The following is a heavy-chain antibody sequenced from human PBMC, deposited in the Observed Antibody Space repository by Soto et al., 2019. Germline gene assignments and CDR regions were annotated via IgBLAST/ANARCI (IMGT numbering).Heavy chain of an antibody. J-gene: IGHJ4*02. CDR3: ARDVIVGATYYFAY. CDR1: GFTFSSYG. Sequence: QVPLVESGGGVVQPGRSLRLSCAASGFTFSSYGMHWVRQAPGKGLEWVAVIWSDGSNIYYADSVKGRFTISRDNSMNTLYLQMNSLRAEDTAVYYCARDVIVGATYYFAYWGKGTLVTVSS. V-gene: IGHV3-33*01. CDR2: IWSDGSNI. D-gene: IGHD1-26*01.